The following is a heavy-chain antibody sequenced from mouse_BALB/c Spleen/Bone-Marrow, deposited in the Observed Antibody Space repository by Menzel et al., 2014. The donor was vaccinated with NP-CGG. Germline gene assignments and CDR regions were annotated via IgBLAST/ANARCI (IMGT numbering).Heavy chain of an antibody. V-gene: IGHV14-3*02. CDR2: IDPANGNT. CDR3: ARYYYGSSYFDY. Sequence: EVQLQQSGAELVKPGASVKLSCTASGFNIXDTYMHWVKQRPEQGLEWIGRIDPANGNTKYDPKFQGKATITADTSSNTAYLQLSSLTSEDTAVYYCARYYYGSSYFDYWGQGTTLTVSP. D-gene: IGHD1-1*01. J-gene: IGHJ2*01. CDR1: GFNIXDTY.